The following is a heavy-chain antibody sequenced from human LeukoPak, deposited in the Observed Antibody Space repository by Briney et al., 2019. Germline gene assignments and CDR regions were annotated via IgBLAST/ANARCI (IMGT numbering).Heavy chain of an antibody. Sequence: ASVKVSCKASGYTFTSYDINWVRQATGQGLEWMGWMNPNSGNTGYAQKFQGRVTMTRNTSISTGYMELSSLRSEDTAVYYCARVGENHPALDYWGQGTLVTVSS. V-gene: IGHV1-8*01. CDR1: GYTFTSYD. J-gene: IGHJ4*02. CDR3: ARVGENHPALDY. D-gene: IGHD1-14*01. CDR2: MNPNSGNT.